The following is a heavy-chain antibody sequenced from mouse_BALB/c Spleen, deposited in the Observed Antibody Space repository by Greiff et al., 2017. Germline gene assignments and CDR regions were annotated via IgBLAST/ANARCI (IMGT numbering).Heavy chain of an antibody. D-gene: IGHD2-2*01. Sequence: QVQLQQSGAELVKPGASVKLSCTASGFNIKDTYMHWVKQRPEQGLEWIGYINPSTGYTEYNQKFKDKATLTADKSSSTAYMQLSSLTSEDSAVYYCARDDGYDGGAYWGQGTLVTVSA. CDR1: GFNIKDTY. CDR3: ARDDGYDGGAY. J-gene: IGHJ3*01. V-gene: IGHV1S26*01. CDR2: INPSTGYT.